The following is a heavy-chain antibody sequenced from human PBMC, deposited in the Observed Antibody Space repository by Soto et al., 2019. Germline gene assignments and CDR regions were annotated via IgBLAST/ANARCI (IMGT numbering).Heavy chain of an antibody. V-gene: IGHV4-34*01. Sequence: SETLSLTCAVYGGSFSGYYWSWIRQPPGKGLEWIGEINHSGSTNYNPSLKSRVTISVDTSKNQFSLKLSSVTAADTAVYYCARGYSYGYFDYWGQGTLVTVSS. CDR3: ARGYSYGYFDY. D-gene: IGHD5-18*01. CDR1: GGSFSGYY. J-gene: IGHJ4*02. CDR2: INHSGST.